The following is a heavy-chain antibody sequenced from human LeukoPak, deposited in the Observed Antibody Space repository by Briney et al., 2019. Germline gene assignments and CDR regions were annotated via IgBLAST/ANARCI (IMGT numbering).Heavy chain of an antibody. Sequence: PSETLSLTCTVSGGSISSTSYYWGWIRQPPGQGLEWIGSIYYSGSTYYNPSLKSRVTISVDTSKNQFSLKLNSVTAADTAVYARPVGGIGRFHFDLWGRGTLVTVSS. CDR3: PVGGIGRFHFDL. V-gene: IGHV4-39*01. J-gene: IGHJ2*01. CDR1: GGSISSTSYY. D-gene: IGHD6-19*01. CDR2: IYYSGST.